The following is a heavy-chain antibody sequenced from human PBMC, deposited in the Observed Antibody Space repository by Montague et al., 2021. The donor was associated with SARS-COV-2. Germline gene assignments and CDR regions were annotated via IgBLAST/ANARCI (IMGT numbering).Heavy chain of an antibody. CDR1: GGSIISYY. CDR2: IYYSGST. J-gene: IGHJ6*02. V-gene: IGHV4-59*01. D-gene: IGHD6-13*01. CDR3: ARAGQQLARYYYYGMDV. Sequence: SETLSLTCTVSGGSIISYYWSWIRQPPGKGLELIGYIYYSGSTNYNPSPKSRVTISVDTSKNQFSLKLSSVTAADTAVYYCARAGQQLARYYYYGMDVWGQGTTVTVSS.